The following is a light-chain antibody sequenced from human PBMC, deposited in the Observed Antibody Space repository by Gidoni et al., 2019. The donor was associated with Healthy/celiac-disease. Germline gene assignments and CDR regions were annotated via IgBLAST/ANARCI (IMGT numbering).Light chain of an antibody. CDR1: QGISSY. V-gene: IGKV1-9*01. Sequence: DIQFTQSPSFLSASVGDRVTITFRASQGISSYLAWYQQKPGKAPKLLIYAASTLQSGVPSRFSGSGSGTEFTLTISSLQPEDFATYYCQQLNSYLFTFGPGTKVDIK. J-gene: IGKJ3*01. CDR3: QQLNSYLFT. CDR2: AAS.